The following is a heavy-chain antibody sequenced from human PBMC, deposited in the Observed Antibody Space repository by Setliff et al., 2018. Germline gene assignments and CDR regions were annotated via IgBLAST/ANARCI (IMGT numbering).Heavy chain of an antibody. J-gene: IGHJ5*02. Sequence: SETLSLTCTFSGGPISSGNYYWTWIRQHPGEGLEWIGYIYYSGGTYYNPSLKSRVTMSVDTSKNQFSLRLSSVTAADTAVYYCVNWGGCNWFDPWGQGTLVTVSS. CDR2: IYYSGGT. CDR1: GGPISSGNYY. D-gene: IGHD7-27*01. CDR3: VNWGGCNWFDP. V-gene: IGHV4-31*03.